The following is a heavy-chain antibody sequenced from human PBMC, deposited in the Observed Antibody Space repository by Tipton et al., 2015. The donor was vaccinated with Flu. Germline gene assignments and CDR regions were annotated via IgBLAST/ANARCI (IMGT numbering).Heavy chain of an antibody. Sequence: VQLVQSGGGLVQPGGSLRLSCAAASGFIFSTSSMNWVRQASGKGLEWVSVLYSDGRTYYADSVKGRFTISRDNSKNTLHLQLARLRIEDTAIFYCARGVAGAFDIWGQGTMVTVSS. CDR1: GFIFSTSS. CDR2: LYSDGRT. CDR3: ARGVAGAFDI. V-gene: IGHV3-66*01. D-gene: IGHD6-19*01. J-gene: IGHJ3*02.